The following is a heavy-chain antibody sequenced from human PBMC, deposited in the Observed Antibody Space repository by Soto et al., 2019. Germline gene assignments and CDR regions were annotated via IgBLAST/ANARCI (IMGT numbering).Heavy chain of an antibody. CDR2: ISGSGGST. J-gene: IGHJ4*02. CDR1: GFTFSSYA. CDR3: AILEMGYCSSTSCYGG. V-gene: IGHV3-23*01. D-gene: IGHD2-2*01. Sequence: GGSLRLSCAASGFTFSSYAMSWVRQAPGKGLEWVSAISGSGGSTYYADSVKGRFTISRDNSKNTLYLQMNSLRAEDTAVYYCAILEMGYCSSTSCYGGWGQGTLVTVSS.